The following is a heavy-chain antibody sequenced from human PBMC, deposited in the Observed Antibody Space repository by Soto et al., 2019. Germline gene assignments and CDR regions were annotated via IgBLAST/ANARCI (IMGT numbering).Heavy chain of an antibody. J-gene: IGHJ6*02. D-gene: IGHD1-26*01. V-gene: IGHV1-2*02. Sequence: GASVKVSCKASGYTFSYYFIQWLLQAPGQGLEWVAWINPKTAATNYAKKFQDRVTLTSDTSFSTAYVELTRLRPDDTAVYYCARIKWGLDYYSGMDVWGQGTAVTVSS. CDR1: GYTFSYYF. CDR2: INPKTAAT. CDR3: ARIKWGLDYYSGMDV.